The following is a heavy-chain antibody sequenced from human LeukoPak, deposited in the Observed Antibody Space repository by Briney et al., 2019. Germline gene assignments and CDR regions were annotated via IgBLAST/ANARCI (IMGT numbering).Heavy chain of an antibody. Sequence: GESLKISCEGSGYSFTSYWIGWVRQMPGKGLEWMGIIYPGDSDTRYSPSFQGQVTISADKSISTAYLQWSSLKASDTAMYYCARGSGTTSANNDAFDIWGQGTMVTVSS. J-gene: IGHJ3*02. CDR3: ARGSGTTSANNDAFDI. D-gene: IGHD1-7*01. V-gene: IGHV5-51*01. CDR1: GYSFTSYW. CDR2: IYPGDSDT.